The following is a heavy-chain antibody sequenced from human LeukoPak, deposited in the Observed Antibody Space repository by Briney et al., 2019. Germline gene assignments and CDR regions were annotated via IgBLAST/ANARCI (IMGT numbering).Heavy chain of an antibody. CDR1: GGSISSYY. CDR2: IYYSGST. V-gene: IGHV4-59*08. Sequence: PSETLSLTCTVSGGSISSYYWSWIRQPQGKGLEWIGYIYYSGSTNYNPSLKSRVTISVDTSKNQFSLKLSSVTAADTAVYYCARQVHCSSTSCYFDYWGQGTLVTVSS. CDR3: ARQVHCSSTSCYFDY. D-gene: IGHD2-2*01. J-gene: IGHJ4*02.